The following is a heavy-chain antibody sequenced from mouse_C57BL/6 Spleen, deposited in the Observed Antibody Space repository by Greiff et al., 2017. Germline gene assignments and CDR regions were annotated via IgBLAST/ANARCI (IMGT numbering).Heavy chain of an antibody. V-gene: IGHV1-39*01. D-gene: IGHD2-4*01. CDR1: GYSFTDYN. CDR2: INPNYGTT. J-gene: IGHJ3*01. CDR3: ARRGNDYDEGTWFAY. Sequence: VQLKQSGPELVKPGASVKISCKASGYSFTDYNMNWVKQSNGKSLEWIGVINPNYGTTSYNQKFKGKATLTVDQSSSTAYMQLNSLTSEDSAVXYCARRGNDYDEGTWFAYWGQGTLVTVSA.